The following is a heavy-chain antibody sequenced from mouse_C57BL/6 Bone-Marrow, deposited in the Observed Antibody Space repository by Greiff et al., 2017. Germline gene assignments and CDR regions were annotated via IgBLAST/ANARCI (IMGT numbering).Heavy chain of an antibody. Sequence: EVHLVESGAGLVKPGGSLKLSCAASGFTFSSYAMSWVRQTPEKRLEWVAYISSGGDYIYYADTVKGRFTISRDNARNTLYLQMSSLKSEYTAMYYCTGHYYGRSSYFDYWGQGTTLTVSS. CDR2: ISSGGDYI. V-gene: IGHV5-9-1*02. CDR3: TGHYYGRSSYFDY. CDR1: GFTFSSYA. D-gene: IGHD1-1*01. J-gene: IGHJ2*01.